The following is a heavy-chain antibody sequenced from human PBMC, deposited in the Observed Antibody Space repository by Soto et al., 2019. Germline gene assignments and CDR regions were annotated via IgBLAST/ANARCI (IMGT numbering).Heavy chain of an antibody. Sequence: GGSLRLSCAASGFTFSDCYMSWIRQAPGKGLEWVSYISSSGSTIYYADSVKGRFTISRDNAKNSLYLQMNSLRAEDTAVYYCARDSYGYDFWSGRPFDYWGQGTLVTVSS. CDR1: GFTFSDCY. D-gene: IGHD3-3*01. J-gene: IGHJ4*02. V-gene: IGHV3-11*01. CDR3: ARDSYGYDFWSGRPFDY. CDR2: ISSSGSTI.